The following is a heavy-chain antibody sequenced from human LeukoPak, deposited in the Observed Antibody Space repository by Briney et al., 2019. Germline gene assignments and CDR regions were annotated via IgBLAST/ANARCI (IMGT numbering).Heavy chain of an antibody. D-gene: IGHD3-22*01. CDR2: VYRSGQS. J-gene: IGHJ3*02. CDR3: ASGKYYYDDSASVNRASRTAFHI. Sequence: PSETLSLTCTVSGGSTVGYYWGWIRQSPGMAPEWLAYVYRSGQSDYNSSLRGRVTVSLDRSKTQVSLRLRSLTAADTAVYYCASGKYYYDDSASVNRASRTAFHIWAQGTMVLVSS. V-gene: IGHV4-59*12. CDR1: GGSTVGYY.